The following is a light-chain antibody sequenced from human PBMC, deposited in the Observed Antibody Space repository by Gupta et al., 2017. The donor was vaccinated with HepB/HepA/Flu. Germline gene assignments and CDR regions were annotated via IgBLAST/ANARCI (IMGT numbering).Light chain of an antibody. V-gene: IGKV3-15*01. CDR3: RQENNWPKT. J-gene: IGKJ4*02. Sequence: PATPSVSPGERATLSSRASQSVGSKLAWHQQNAGQAPRLLIYGASKTVTALLARISGSRSATEISLTISILHSEDFAVYSCRQENNWPKTFGRGTKVEIK. CDR1: QSVGSK. CDR2: GAS.